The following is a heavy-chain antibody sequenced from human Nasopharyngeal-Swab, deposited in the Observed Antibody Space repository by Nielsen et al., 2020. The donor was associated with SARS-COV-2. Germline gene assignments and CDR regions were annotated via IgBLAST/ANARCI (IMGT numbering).Heavy chain of an antibody. CDR2: ISSSSSYI. CDR3: ARDGLDYDFWSAYFMDL. V-gene: IGHV3-21*01. CDR1: GFTFNNYN. Sequence: GESLKISCPASGFTFNNYNFNWVRQAPGKGLEWVSSISSSSSYIYYADSVKGRFTISRDNAKNSLYLQMNSLRAEDTAIYYCARDGLDYDFWSAYFMDLWGQGTTVTVSS. J-gene: IGHJ6*02. D-gene: IGHD3-3*01.